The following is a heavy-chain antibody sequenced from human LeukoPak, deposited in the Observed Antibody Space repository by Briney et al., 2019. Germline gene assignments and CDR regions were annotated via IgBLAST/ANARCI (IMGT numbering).Heavy chain of an antibody. CDR3: ARGPQLTVRKAWFDP. J-gene: IGHJ5*02. V-gene: IGHV4-4*07. D-gene: IGHD2-2*01. CDR1: GGSITGYY. Sequence: PSETLSLTCNVSGGSITGYYWSWIRQPAGKGLEWIGRIYTSGSTNYNPSLKSRVTMSVDTSKNQFSLELSSVTAADTAVYYCARGPQLTVRKAWFDPWGQGTLVTVSS. CDR2: IYTSGST.